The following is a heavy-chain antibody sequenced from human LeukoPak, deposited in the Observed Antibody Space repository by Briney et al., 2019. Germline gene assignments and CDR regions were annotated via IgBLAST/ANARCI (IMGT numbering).Heavy chain of an antibody. CDR1: GFTFSSYA. D-gene: IGHD1-7*01. CDR3: AKDKSGTTHFDY. J-gene: IGHJ4*02. V-gene: IGHV3-30*18. Sequence: PGGSLRLSCAASGFTFSSYAMSWVRQAPGKGLEWVAVISYDGSNKYYADSVKGRFTISRDNSKNTLYLQMNSLRAEDTAVYYCAKDKSGTTHFDYWGQGTLVTVSS. CDR2: ISYDGSNK.